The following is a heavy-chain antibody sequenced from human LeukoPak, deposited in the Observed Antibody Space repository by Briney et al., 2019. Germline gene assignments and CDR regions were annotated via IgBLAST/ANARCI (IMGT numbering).Heavy chain of an antibody. CDR1: GGSISSYY. J-gene: IGHJ5*02. Sequence: SETLSLTCTVSGGSISSYYWSWIRQPPGKVLEWIGYIYYSGSTNYNPSLKSRVTISVDTSKNQFSLKLSSVTAADTAVYYCARSTVTIARFDPWGQGTLVTVSS. V-gene: IGHV4-59*12. CDR2: IYYSGST. D-gene: IGHD4-17*01. CDR3: ARSTVTIARFDP.